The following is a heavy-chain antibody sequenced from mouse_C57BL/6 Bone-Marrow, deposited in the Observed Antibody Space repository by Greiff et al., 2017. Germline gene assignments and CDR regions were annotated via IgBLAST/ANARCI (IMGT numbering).Heavy chain of an antibody. CDR1: GFSLTSYA. D-gene: IGHD2-4*01. Sequence: VKLVESGPGLVAPSQCLSITCTVSGFSLTSYAISWVRQPPGKGLEWLGVIWTGGGTNYNSTLKSRLSISNDNSKSQVFLKMNRQQTDDTAGDYCARKTITTAYYAMDVWGPGTSGTVSS. J-gene: IGHJ4*01. V-gene: IGHV2-9-1*01. CDR3: ARKTITTAYYAMDV. CDR2: IWTGGGT.